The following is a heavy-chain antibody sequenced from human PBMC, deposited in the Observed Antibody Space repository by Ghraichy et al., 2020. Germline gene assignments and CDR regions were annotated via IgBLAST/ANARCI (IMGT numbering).Heavy chain of an antibody. D-gene: IGHD3-22*01. V-gene: IGHV3-11*01. CDR1: GFTFSDYY. J-gene: IGHJ3*02. CDR2: ISSSGSTI. CDR3: ARTPETSDYYDSSGEDAFDI. Sequence: GGSLRLSCAASGFTFSDYYMSWIRQAPGKGLEWVSYISSSGSTIYYADSVKGRFTISRDNAKNSLYLQMNSLRAEDTAVYYCARTPETSDYYDSSGEDAFDIWGQGTMVTVSS.